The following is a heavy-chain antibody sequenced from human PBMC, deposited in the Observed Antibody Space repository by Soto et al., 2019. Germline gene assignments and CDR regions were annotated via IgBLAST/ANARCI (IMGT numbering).Heavy chain of an antibody. CDR3: AKDKGYNWNDVAAFDI. D-gene: IGHD1-20*01. CDR1: GFTFHDFA. CDR2: ISWTSGSM. J-gene: IGHJ3*02. Sequence: VQLVESGGGLVQPGKSLRLSCAASGFTFHDFAMHWVRQAPGKGLEWVSGISWTSGSMGYADSVNCRVIISRNNAMNSLYLQMNSLRAEDTALYYCAKDKGYNWNDVAAFDIWGQGTMGTVSS. V-gene: IGHV3-9*01.